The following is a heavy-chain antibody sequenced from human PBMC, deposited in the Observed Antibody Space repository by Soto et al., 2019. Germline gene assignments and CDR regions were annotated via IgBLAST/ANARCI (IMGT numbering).Heavy chain of an antibody. D-gene: IGHD1-7*01. Sequence: QVQLVQSGAEVKKPGSSVKVSCKASGGTFSTYAINWVRQAPGQGLEWMGGIIPIFGTANYAQKFQGRVTITADESTSTDYMELSSLSSEDTAVYYCARGGIQSLELWRYYFDYWGQGTLVTVSS. V-gene: IGHV1-69*01. J-gene: IGHJ4*02. CDR2: IIPIFGTA. CDR1: GGTFSTYA. CDR3: ARGGIQSLELWRYYFDY.